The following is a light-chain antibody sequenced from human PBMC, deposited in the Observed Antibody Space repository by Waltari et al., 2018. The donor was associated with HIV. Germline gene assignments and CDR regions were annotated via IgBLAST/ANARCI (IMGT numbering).Light chain of an antibody. CDR2: AAS. Sequence: EIVMTQSPATLSVSPGERATLSCSARQNFGSSLAWYQQKPGLAPRLLIYAASTRATGIPAKFSGSGSETDFTLTISSLQSEDFAIYYCQQYNNWPYTFGQGTKLEFK. V-gene: IGKV3-15*01. J-gene: IGKJ2*01. CDR3: QQYNNWPYT. CDR1: QNFGSS.